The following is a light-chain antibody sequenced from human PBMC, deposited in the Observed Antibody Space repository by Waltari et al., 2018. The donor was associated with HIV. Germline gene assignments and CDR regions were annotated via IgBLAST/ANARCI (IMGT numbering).Light chain of an antibody. CDR3: SSYAGSSNLRV. J-gene: IGLJ2*01. CDR2: EVT. CDR1: SSDVVCYNY. V-gene: IGLV2-8*01. Sequence: QSALTQPPSASGSPGQSVTISCTGTSSDVVCYNYVSWYQQHPDKAPNLMIYEVTKRPSGVPDRFSGSKSGNTASLTVSGLQAEDEADYYCSSYAGSSNLRVFGGGTKLTVL.